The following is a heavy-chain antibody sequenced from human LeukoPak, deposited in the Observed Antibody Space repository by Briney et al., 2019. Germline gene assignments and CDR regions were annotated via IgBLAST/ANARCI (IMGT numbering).Heavy chain of an antibody. D-gene: IGHD6-13*01. J-gene: IGHJ4*02. CDR3: AGLAAAALGY. CDR1: GGSFSGYY. Sequence: SETLSLTCAVYGGSFSGYYWSWIRQPPGKGLEWIGEINHSGSTNYNPSLKSRVTISVDTSKNQFSLKLSSVTAADTAVYYCAGLAAAALGYWGQGTLVTVSS. CDR2: INHSGST. V-gene: IGHV4-34*01.